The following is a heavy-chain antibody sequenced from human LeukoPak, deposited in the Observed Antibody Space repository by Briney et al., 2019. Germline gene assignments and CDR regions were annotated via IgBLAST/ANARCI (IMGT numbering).Heavy chain of an antibody. Sequence: PGGSLRLSCAASGFTFSSYSMNWVRQAPGKGLEWVSYISSSSSTIYYADSVKGRFTISRDNAKNSLYLQMNSLRAEDTAVYYCARVYGYSSGWYYFDYWGQGTLVTVSS. CDR1: GFTFSSYS. V-gene: IGHV3-48*04. J-gene: IGHJ4*02. CDR2: ISSSSSTI. CDR3: ARVYGYSSGWYYFDY. D-gene: IGHD6-19*01.